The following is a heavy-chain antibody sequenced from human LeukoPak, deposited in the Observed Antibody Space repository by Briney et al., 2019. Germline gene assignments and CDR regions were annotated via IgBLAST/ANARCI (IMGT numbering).Heavy chain of an antibody. CDR1: GYTFTSYG. CDR2: ISVYNGHT. V-gene: IGHV1-18*04. CDR3: ARDYGSIAAAGTHDY. D-gene: IGHD6-13*01. J-gene: IGHJ4*02. Sequence: ASVKVSCKASGYTFTSYGISWVRQAPGQGLEWMGWISVYNGHTNYAQKLQGRVTMTTDTSTSTAYMELRSLRPDDTAVYYCARDYGSIAAAGTHDYWGQGTLVTVSS.